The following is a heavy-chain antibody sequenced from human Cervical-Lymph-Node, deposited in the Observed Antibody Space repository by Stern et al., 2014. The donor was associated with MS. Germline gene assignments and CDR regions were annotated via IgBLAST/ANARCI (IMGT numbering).Heavy chain of an antibody. J-gene: IGHJ4*02. V-gene: IGHV4-31*03. D-gene: IGHD5-24*01. CDR1: GGSISSGGYY. CDR2: IYYSGST. CDR3: ARGRDGYKSHFDY. Sequence: QVQLQESGPGLVKPSPTLSLTCTVSGGSISSGGYYWSWLRQQPANGLEWIGYIYYSGSTYYNPSLNSRVTISVDTSKNQFSLKLSSVTAADTAVYYCARGRDGYKSHFDYWGQGTLVTVSS.